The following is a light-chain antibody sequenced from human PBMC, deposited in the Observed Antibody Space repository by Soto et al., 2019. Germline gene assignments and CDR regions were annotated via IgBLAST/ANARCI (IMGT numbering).Light chain of an antibody. CDR1: QSVSSY. J-gene: IGKJ2*01. CDR2: DAS. CDR3: QQRSNWPPT. V-gene: IGKV3-11*01. Sequence: EIVLTQSPATLSLSPGERATLSCRASQSVSSYLAWYQHKPGQAPRLLIYDASNRATGIPARFSGSGSVTDFTLTISSLEPEDFAVYYCQQRSNWPPTFGPGTKLEIK.